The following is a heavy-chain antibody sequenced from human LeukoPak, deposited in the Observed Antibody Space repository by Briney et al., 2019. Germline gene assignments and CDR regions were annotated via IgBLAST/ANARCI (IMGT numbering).Heavy chain of an antibody. J-gene: IGHJ4*02. Sequence: ASVKVSCTVSGYTFSGYYIHWVRQAPGQGLEWMGWINPNSGGTNYAQTFNGRVAMARDTYISTAYMELSRLTSDDTAVYYCDRGRGIAAAGTKVDYWGQGTLVTVSS. CDR3: DRGRGIAAAGTKVDY. V-gene: IGHV1-2*02. CDR2: INPNSGGT. D-gene: IGHD6-13*01. CDR1: GYTFSGYY.